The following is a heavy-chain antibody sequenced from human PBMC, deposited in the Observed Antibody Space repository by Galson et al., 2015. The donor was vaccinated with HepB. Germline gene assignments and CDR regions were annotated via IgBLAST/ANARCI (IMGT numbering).Heavy chain of an antibody. CDR2: IYSGGST. D-gene: IGHD3-16*01. V-gene: IGHV3-53*01. CDR3: ARVPSSGDYVAAFDI. CDR1: GFSVRSNY. J-gene: IGHJ3*02. Sequence: SLRLSCAASGFSVRSNYMTWVRQAPGKGLQWVSVIYSGGSTYHADSVKGRFTISRDISKNTVYLQMNSLRAEDTAMYYCARVPSSGDYVAAFDIWGQGTMVTVSS.